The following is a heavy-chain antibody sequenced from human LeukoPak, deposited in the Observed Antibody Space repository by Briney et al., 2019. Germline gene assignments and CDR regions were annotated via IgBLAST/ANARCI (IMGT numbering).Heavy chain of an antibody. D-gene: IGHD4-17*01. Sequence: SLRLSCAASGFTFDDYAMHWVRQAPGKGLEWVSGISWNSGSIGYADSVKGRFTISRDNAKNSLYLQMNSLRAEDAALYYCAKGINDYGPMGAFDIWGQGTMVTVSS. J-gene: IGHJ3*02. CDR3: AKGINDYGPMGAFDI. V-gene: IGHV3-9*01. CDR1: GFTFDDYA. CDR2: ISWNSGSI.